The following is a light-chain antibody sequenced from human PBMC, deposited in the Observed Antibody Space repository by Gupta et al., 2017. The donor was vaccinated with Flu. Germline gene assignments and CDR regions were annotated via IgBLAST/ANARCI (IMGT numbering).Light chain of an antibody. J-gene: IGKJ5*01. Sequence: SPATLSLSPGERATLSCGASQSVSSYLAWYQQKPGQAPRLLIYDASNRATGIPARFSGSGSGTDFTLTISSLEPEDFAVYYCQQRRSWPITFGQGTRLEIK. CDR3: QQRRSWPIT. CDR2: DAS. V-gene: IGKV3-11*01. CDR1: QSVSSY.